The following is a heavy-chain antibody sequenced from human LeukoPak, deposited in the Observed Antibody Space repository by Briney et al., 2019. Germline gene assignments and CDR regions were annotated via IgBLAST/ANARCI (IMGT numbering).Heavy chain of an antibody. Sequence: GASVKVSCKASGGTFSSYAISWVRQAPGQGLEWMGGIIPILGTANYAQKFQGRVTITADESTSTAYMELSSLRSEDTAVYYCARVGYCSGGSCPRRNYYYYYMDVWGKGTTVTISS. D-gene: IGHD2-15*01. J-gene: IGHJ6*03. V-gene: IGHV1-69*13. CDR3: ARVGYCSGGSCPRRNYYYYYMDV. CDR2: IIPILGTA. CDR1: GGTFSSYA.